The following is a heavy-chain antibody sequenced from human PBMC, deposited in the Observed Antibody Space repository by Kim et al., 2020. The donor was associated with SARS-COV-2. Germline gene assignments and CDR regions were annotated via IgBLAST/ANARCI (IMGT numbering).Heavy chain of an antibody. Sequence: GGSLRLSCAAAGFTFNNYAMHWVRQAPGKGLEWIAVISWNGGTTHYADSMKGRFTISRDNSRNLLYLQMNSLRNEDTALYFCGKTGYSNAAVDYWGQ. CDR3: GKTGYSNAAVDY. D-gene: IGHD4-4*01. CDR2: ISWNGGTT. V-gene: IGHV3-43*02. CDR1: GFTFNNYA. J-gene: IGHJ4*02.